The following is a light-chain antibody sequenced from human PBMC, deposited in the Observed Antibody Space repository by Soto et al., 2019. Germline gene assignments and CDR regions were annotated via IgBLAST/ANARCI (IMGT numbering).Light chain of an antibody. Sequence: QSALTQPASVSGSPGQSITISCTGTSSDVGAYNYVSWYQQYPGKVPKVIIPDVSNRPAGVSYRFSGSKSGNTASLTISGLQAEDEADYYCSSYTSSSTFVFGTGTKLTVL. CDR2: DVS. CDR3: SSYTSSSTFV. V-gene: IGLV2-14*03. J-gene: IGLJ1*01. CDR1: SSDVGAYNY.